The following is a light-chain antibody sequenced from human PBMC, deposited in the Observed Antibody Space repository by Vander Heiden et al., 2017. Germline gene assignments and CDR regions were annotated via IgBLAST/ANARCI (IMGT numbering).Light chain of an antibody. CDR1: QSISSY. Sequence: DIQMTHSPSSLSASVGDRVTITCRASQSISSYLNWYQQKPGKAPKLLIYAASSLQSGVPSRFSGSGSGTDFTLTISSLQPEDFATYYCQQSDSTPHTFGQGTKLEIK. CDR3: QQSDSTPHT. J-gene: IGKJ2*01. V-gene: IGKV1-39*01. CDR2: AAS.